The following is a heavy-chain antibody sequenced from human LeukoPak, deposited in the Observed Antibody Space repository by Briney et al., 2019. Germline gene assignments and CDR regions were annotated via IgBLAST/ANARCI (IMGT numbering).Heavy chain of an antibody. CDR1: GYTFTAYG. CDR3: ARGRKNGAIYYFDY. J-gene: IGHJ4*02. D-gene: IGHD1-26*01. CDR2: MNPNSGNT. Sequence: ASVKVSCKTSGYTFTAYGINWVRQATGQGLEWMGWMNPNSGNTGYAQKFQGRVTMTRNTSISTAYMELSSLRSEDTAVYYCARGRKNGAIYYFDYWGQGTLVTVSS. V-gene: IGHV1-8*02.